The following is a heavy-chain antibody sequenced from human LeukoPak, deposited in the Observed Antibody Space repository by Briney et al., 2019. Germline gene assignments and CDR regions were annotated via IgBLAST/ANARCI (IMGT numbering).Heavy chain of an antibody. D-gene: IGHD2-21*02. CDR3: ARAYMTATRHFDS. CDR2: IIPIFGTP. J-gene: IGHJ4*02. CDR1: GGTFSSYT. V-gene: IGHV1-69*13. Sequence: SVKVSCKTSGGTFSSYTISWVRQAPGQGLEWMGGIIPIFGTPHYAQKFQDRVTITADASTSTAYMELSSLRSEDTAVYYCARAYMTATRHFDSWGQGTLVTVSS.